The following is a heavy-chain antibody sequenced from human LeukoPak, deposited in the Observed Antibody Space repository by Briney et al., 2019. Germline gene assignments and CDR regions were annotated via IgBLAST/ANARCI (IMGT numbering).Heavy chain of an antibody. D-gene: IGHD2-8*01. V-gene: IGHV3-48*03. CDR2: INNIGDII. CDR3: VREGLGFAHGFDY. CDR1: GFSFSSYE. Sequence: GGSLRLSCAASGFSFSSYEMNWVRQAPGKGLEWVSYINNIGDIIYYADSVKGRFTISRDNAKNSLYLQMNSLRAEDTAVYHCVREGLGFAHGFDYWGQGALVIVSS. J-gene: IGHJ4*02.